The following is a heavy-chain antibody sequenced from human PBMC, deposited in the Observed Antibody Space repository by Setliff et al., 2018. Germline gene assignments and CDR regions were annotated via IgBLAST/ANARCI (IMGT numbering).Heavy chain of an antibody. CDR2: ITGSAART. CDR3: AKDHSYDFWAGILNPF. D-gene: IGHD3-3*01. V-gene: IGHV3-23*01. CDR1: GFTFSSYW. J-gene: IGHJ4*02. Sequence: GGSLRLSCAASGFTFSSYWMSWVRQAPGKGLEWVSTITGSAARTYYADSVKGRFTISRDNSKSILYLQMNSLRAEDTAVYYCAKDHSYDFWAGILNPFWGQGTLVTVSS.